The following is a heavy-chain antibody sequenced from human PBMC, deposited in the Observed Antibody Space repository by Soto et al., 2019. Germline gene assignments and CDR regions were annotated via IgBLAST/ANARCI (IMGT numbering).Heavy chain of an antibody. CDR1: GYTFTGYY. Sequence: ASVKVSCKASGYTFTGYYMHWVRRAPGQGLEWMGWINPNSGGTNYAQKFQGRVTMTRDTSISTAYMELSRLRSDDTAVYYCARDGRGGSYNYYYGMDVWGQGTTVTVSS. D-gene: IGHD3-16*01. J-gene: IGHJ6*02. CDR3: ARDGRGGSYNYYYGMDV. V-gene: IGHV1-2*02. CDR2: INPNSGGT.